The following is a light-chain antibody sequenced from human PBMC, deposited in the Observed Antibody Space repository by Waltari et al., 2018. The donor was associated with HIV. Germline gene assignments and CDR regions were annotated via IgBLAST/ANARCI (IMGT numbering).Light chain of an antibody. V-gene: IGLV3-25*03. Sequence: SYELTQPPSVSVSPGQTARIPCYGDALPKQYAYWFQQKPGQAPVLVIYQDTERPSGIPERLSGSSLGTMVTLTITGVQAEDEADYYCQSTDRSGTYWVFGGGTKLTVL. CDR2: QDT. CDR3: QSTDRSGTYWV. CDR1: ALPKQY. J-gene: IGLJ3*02.